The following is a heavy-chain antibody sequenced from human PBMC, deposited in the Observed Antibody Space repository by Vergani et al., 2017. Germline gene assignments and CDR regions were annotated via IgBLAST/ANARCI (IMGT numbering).Heavy chain of an antibody. D-gene: IGHD4-17*01. V-gene: IGHV3-48*03. CDR2: ISSSSSYI. Sequence: EVQLVESGGGLVQPGGSLRLSCAASGFTFSSYEMNWVRQAPGKGLEWVSSISSSSSYIYYADSVKGRFTISRDNAKNSLYLQMNSLRAEDTAVYYCARDPESTVTTFDYWGQGTLVTVSS. J-gene: IGHJ4*02. CDR1: GFTFSSYE. CDR3: ARDPESTVTTFDY.